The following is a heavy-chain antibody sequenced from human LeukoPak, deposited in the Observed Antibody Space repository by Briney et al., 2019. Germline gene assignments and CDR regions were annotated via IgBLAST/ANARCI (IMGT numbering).Heavy chain of an antibody. CDR2: INHSGST. Sequence: SETLSLTCAVYGGSFSGYYWSWIRQPPGKGLEWIGEINHSGSTNYNPSLKSRVTISVDTSKNQFSLKLSSVTAADTAVYYCASLFYGDYASHWGQGTLVTVSS. CDR3: ASLFYGDYASH. V-gene: IGHV4-34*01. CDR1: GGSFSGYY. J-gene: IGHJ4*02. D-gene: IGHD4-17*01.